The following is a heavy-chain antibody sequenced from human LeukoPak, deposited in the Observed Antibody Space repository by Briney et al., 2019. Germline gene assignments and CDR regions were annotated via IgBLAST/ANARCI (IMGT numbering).Heavy chain of an antibody. CDR2: IYSGGST. Sequence: GGSLRLSCAASGFTVSSNYMSWVRQAPGKGLEWVSVIYSGGSTYYADSVKGRFTISRDNSKNTLYLQMNSLRAEDTAVYYCARGTDYDDYGSAFDIWGQGTMVTVSS. V-gene: IGHV3-53*01. J-gene: IGHJ3*02. D-gene: IGHD4-17*01. CDR3: ARGTDYDDYGSAFDI. CDR1: GFTVSSNY.